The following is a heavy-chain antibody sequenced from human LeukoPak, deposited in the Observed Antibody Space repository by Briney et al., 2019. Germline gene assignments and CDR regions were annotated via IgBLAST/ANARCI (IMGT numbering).Heavy chain of an antibody. V-gene: IGHV3-23*01. Sequence: PGGFLRLSCAASGFTFSSYAMSWVRQAPGKGLEWVSAISGSGGSTYYADSVKGRFTISRDNSKNTLYLQMNSLRAEDTAVYYCAKQKQLVLGHYFDYWGQGTLVTVSS. CDR1: GFTFSSYA. CDR3: AKQKQLVLGHYFDY. J-gene: IGHJ4*02. D-gene: IGHD6-6*01. CDR2: ISGSGGST.